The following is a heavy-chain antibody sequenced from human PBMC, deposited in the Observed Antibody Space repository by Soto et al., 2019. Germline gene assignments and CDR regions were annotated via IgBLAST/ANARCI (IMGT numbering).Heavy chain of an antibody. CDR1: GGSISSYY. Sequence: PSETLSLTCTVSGGSISSYYWSWIRQPPGKGLEWIGYIYYSGSTNYNPSLKSRVTISVDTSKNQFSLKLSSVTAADTAVYYCARDRKISPTVTTWRGPNYYYYYMDVWGKGPTVTVSS. J-gene: IGHJ6*03. D-gene: IGHD4-4*01. CDR2: IYYSGST. CDR3: ARDRKISPTVTTWRGPNYYYYYMDV. V-gene: IGHV4-59*01.